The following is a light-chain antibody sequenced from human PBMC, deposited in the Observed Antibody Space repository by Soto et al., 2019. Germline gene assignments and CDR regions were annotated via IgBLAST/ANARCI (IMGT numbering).Light chain of an antibody. CDR2: EVT. CDR1: GSDVGGYDY. Sequence: QSALTQPASVSGSPGQSITISRTGTGSDVGGYDYVSWYQHHPGKAPKVMIYEVTNRPSGVSNRFSGSKSGNTASLTISGLLAEDEADYYCSSYTSSSTYVFGTGTKVTV. J-gene: IGLJ1*01. CDR3: SSYTSSSTYV. V-gene: IGLV2-14*01.